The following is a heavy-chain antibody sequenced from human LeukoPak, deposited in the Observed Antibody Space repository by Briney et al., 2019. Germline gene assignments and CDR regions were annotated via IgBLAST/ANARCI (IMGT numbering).Heavy chain of an antibody. CDR2: VSSNGI. D-gene: IGHD3-9*01. V-gene: IGHV3-11*01. J-gene: IGHJ6*04. CDR1: GFTFSDYY. Sequence: GGSLRLSCAASGFTFSDYYMSWIRQAPGKGLEWVSYVSSNGIYYADSVKGRFTISRDNAKNSLYLQMNSLRAEDTAVYYCARVPVLRYFDWLLDLDVWGKGTTVTVSS. CDR3: ARVPVLRYFDWLLDLDV.